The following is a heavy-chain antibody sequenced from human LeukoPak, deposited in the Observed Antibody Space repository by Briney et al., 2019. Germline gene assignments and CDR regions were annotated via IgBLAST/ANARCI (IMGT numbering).Heavy chain of an antibody. CDR3: ARARIAAAALDV. D-gene: IGHD6-13*01. Sequence: SETLSLTCTVSGGSISSSSYSWGWIRQPPGKGLEWIGSIYYSGSTYCNPSLKSRVTISVDTSKNQFSLKLSSVTAADTAVYYCARARIAAAALDVWGQGTTVTVSS. CDR2: IYYSGST. J-gene: IGHJ6*02. V-gene: IGHV4-39*07. CDR1: GGSISSSSYS.